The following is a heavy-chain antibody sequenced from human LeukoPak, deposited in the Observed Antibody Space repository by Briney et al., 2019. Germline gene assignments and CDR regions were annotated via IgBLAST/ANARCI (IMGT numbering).Heavy chain of an antibody. Sequence: PGGSLRLSCTASGFTFSTYAMTWVRQTPGKGLKWVSIISSVGSSTYYADSVTGRFTISRDNSKNTLYLQMNTLRAEDTAIYYCAKSSGAYLYGHDYFDYWGKGTLVTVSS. CDR3: AKSSGAYLYGHDYFDY. CDR2: ISSVGSST. V-gene: IGHV3-23*01. CDR1: GFTFSTYA. D-gene: IGHD3-10*01. J-gene: IGHJ4*02.